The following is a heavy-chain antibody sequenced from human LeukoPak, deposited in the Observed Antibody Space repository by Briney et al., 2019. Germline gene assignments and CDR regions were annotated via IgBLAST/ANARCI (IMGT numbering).Heavy chain of an antibody. CDR3: ARGVYSSSPGFDP. V-gene: IGHV3-48*01. CDR1: GFTFSSYS. Sequence: GGSLRLSCAASGFTFSSYSMNWVRQAPGKGLEWVSYISSSSSTIYYADSVKGRFTISRDNAKNSLYLQMNSLRAEDTAVYYCARGVYSSSPGFDPWGQGTLVTVSS. J-gene: IGHJ5*02. D-gene: IGHD6-6*01. CDR2: ISSSSSTI.